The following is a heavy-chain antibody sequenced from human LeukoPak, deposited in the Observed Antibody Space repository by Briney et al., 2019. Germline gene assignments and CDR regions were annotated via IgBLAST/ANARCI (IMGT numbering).Heavy chain of an antibody. Sequence: SETLSLTCAVYGGSFSGYYWSWICQPPGKGLEWIGEINHSGSTNYNPSLKSRVTISVATSKNQFSLKLSSVTAADTAVYYCASSGGSNYDYFDYWGQGTLVTVSS. CDR1: GGSFSGYY. J-gene: IGHJ4*02. CDR2: INHSGST. D-gene: IGHD4-11*01. CDR3: ASSGGSNYDYFDY. V-gene: IGHV4-34*01.